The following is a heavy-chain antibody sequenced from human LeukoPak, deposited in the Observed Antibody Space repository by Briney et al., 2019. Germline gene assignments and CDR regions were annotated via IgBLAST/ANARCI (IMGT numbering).Heavy chain of an antibody. J-gene: IGHJ3*02. D-gene: IGHD1-1*01. CDR1: GYSFTNYW. CDR2: ISPGDSDT. CDR3: ARADSDFTTGTPLVRAFDI. V-gene: IGHV5-51*01. Sequence: GESLKISCKASGYSFTNYWIGWVRQMPGKGLEWMGIISPGDSDTTYSPSFQGQVTISADKSITTAYLQWSSLKASDTAMYYCARADSDFTTGTPLVRAFDIWGQGTMVIVSS.